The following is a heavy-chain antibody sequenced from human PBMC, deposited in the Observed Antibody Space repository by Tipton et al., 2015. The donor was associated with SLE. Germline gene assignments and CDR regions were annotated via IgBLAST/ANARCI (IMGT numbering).Heavy chain of an antibody. CDR3: GRYYYYSSGSPFDY. CDR2: IRYDGSNK. CDR1: GFTFTNYG. D-gene: IGHD3-22*01. J-gene: IGHJ4*02. Sequence: GSLRLSCAASGFTFTNYGMHWVRQAPGKGLEWVAFIRYDGSNKYYADSVKGRFTISRDNSKNTLYLQMNILRAEDTAVYYCGRYYYYSSGSPFDYWGQGTLVTVSS. V-gene: IGHV3-30*02.